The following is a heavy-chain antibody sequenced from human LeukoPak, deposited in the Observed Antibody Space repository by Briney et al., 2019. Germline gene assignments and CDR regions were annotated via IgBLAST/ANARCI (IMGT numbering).Heavy chain of an antibody. V-gene: IGHV4-59*01. Sequence: SETLSLTCTVSGGSISSYYWSWIRQPPGKGLEWIGYIYYSGSTNYNPSLKSRVTISVDTSKNQFSLKLSSVTAADTAVYYCARDPLAGPPDYWGQGTLVTVSS. D-gene: IGHD2-15*01. CDR2: IYYSGST. J-gene: IGHJ4*02. CDR3: ARDPLAGPPDY. CDR1: GGSISSYY.